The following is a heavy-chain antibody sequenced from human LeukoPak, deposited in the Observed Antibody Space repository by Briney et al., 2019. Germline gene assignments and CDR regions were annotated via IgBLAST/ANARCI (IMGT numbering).Heavy chain of an antibody. Sequence: GGSLRLSCAASGFTFSSYSMNWVRQVPGEGPEWVANIKEDGSEKYYADSVKGRFTISRDNAKNSLYLQMNSLRAEDTAVYYCARDAVRGGDCDFWGQGTLVTVSS. CDR3: ARDAVRGGDCDF. D-gene: IGHD2-21*02. CDR1: GFTFSSYS. CDR2: IKEDGSEK. V-gene: IGHV3-7*01. J-gene: IGHJ4*02.